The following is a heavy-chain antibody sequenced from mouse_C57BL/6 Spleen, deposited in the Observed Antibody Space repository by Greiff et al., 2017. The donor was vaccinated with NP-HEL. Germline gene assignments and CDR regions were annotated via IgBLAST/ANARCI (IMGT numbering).Heavy chain of an antibody. D-gene: IGHD1-1*01. CDR3: AREEKLRGAMDY. Sequence: VQGVESGAELAKPGASVKLSCKASGYTFTSYWMHWVKQRPGQGLEWIGYINPSSGYTKYNQKFKDKATLTADKSSSTAYMQLSSLTYEDSAVYYCAREEKLRGAMDYWGQGTSVTVSS. J-gene: IGHJ4*01. V-gene: IGHV1-7*01. CDR2: INPSSGYT. CDR1: GYTFTSYW.